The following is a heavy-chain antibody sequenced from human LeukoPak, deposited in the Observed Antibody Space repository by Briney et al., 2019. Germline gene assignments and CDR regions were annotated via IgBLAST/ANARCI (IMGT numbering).Heavy chain of an antibody. V-gene: IGHV3-23*01. CDR1: GFTFSSYG. Sequence: PGGSLRLSCAASGFTFSSYGMSWVRQAPGKGLEWVSAISGSGGSTYYADSVKGRFTISRDNSKNTLYLQMNSLRAEDTAVYYCAKPTAACITIFCGAFDIWGQGTMVTVSS. CDR2: ISGSGGST. J-gene: IGHJ3*02. CDR3: AKPTAACITIFCGAFDI. D-gene: IGHD3-9*01.